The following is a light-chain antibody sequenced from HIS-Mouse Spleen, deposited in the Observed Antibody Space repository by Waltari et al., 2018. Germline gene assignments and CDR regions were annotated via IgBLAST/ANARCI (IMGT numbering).Light chain of an antibody. J-gene: IGLJ2*01. CDR2: EDS. Sequence: SYELTQPPSVSVSPGQTARIPCSGDALPTTYAYWYHQKSGQAPVLVIYEDSKRPSGIPGRFSGSSSGTMATLTISGAQVEDEADYYCYSTDSSGNHRVFGGGTKLTVL. V-gene: IGLV3-10*01. CDR1: ALPTTY. CDR3: YSTDSSGNHRV.